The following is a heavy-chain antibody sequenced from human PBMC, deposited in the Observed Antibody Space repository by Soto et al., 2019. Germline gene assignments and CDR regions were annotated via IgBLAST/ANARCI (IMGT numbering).Heavy chain of an antibody. J-gene: IGHJ4*02. Sequence: QVQLVESGGGVVQPGRSLRLSCAASGFTFSSYGMHWVRQAPGKGLECVAVISYDGSHKYYADSVQGRFTISRDNSKNTLYLQMNSLRAADTAVYYCAKDRESYTSSSYFFDYWGQGTLVTVSS. D-gene: IGHD6-6*01. CDR3: AKDRESYTSSSYFFDY. V-gene: IGHV3-30*18. CDR1: GFTFSSYG. CDR2: ISYDGSHK.